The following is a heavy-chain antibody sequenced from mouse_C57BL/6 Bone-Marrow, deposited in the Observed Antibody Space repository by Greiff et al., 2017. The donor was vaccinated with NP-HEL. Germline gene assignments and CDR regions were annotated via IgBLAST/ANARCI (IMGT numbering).Heavy chain of an antibody. J-gene: IGHJ4*01. V-gene: IGHV1-76*01. Sequence: QVQLQQSGAELVRPGASVKLSCKASGYTFTDYYINWVKQRPGQGLEWIARIYPGSGNTYYNEKFKGKATLTAEKSSSTAYMQLSSLTSEDSAVYFCAKDGRGVLLLYAMDYWGQGTSVTVSS. CDR3: AKDGRGVLLLYAMDY. D-gene: IGHD1-1*01. CDR1: GYTFTDYY. CDR2: IYPGSGNT.